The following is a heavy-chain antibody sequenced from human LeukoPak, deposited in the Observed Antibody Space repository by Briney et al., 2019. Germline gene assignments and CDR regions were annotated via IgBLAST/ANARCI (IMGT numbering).Heavy chain of an antibody. CDR3: ARYYDSSGYWSTPHFDY. D-gene: IGHD3-22*01. V-gene: IGHV4-61*01. CDR2: IQYSGST. J-gene: IGHJ4*02. Sequence: SETLSLTCTVSGASVSGVSFYWNWIRQPPGKGLQYIGYIQYSGSTNYNPSLKSRVTISVETSKNQFSLKLRSVTAADTAVYYCARYYDSSGYWSTPHFDYWGQGTLVTVSS. CDR1: GASVSGVSFY.